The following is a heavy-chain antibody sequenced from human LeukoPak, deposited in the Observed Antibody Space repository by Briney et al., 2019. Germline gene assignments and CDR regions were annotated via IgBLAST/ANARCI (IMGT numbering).Heavy chain of an antibody. CDR3: ARGVTIFGVARAWFDP. CDR2: IYYSGST. V-gene: IGHV4-30-4*08. CDR1: GGSISSGDYY. J-gene: IGHJ5*02. Sequence: SETLSLTCTVSGGSISSGDYYWSWIRQPPGKGLGWIRYIYYSGSTFYNPSLKSPVTISADTSKNQFSLKLSSVTAADTAVYYCARGVTIFGVARAWFDPWGQGTLVTVSS. D-gene: IGHD3-3*01.